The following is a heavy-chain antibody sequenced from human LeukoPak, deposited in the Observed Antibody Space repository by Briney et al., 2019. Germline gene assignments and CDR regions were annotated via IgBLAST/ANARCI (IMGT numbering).Heavy chain of an antibody. J-gene: IGHJ4*02. CDR3: ASGWYYDYVWGSYRHDY. D-gene: IGHD3-16*02. Sequence: SVKVSCKASGGTFSSYAIIWVRQAPGQGLEWMGRIIPILGIANYAQKFQGRVTITADKSTSTAYMELSSLRSEDTAVYYCASGWYYDYVWGSYRHDYWGQGTLVTVSS. V-gene: IGHV1-69*04. CDR2: IIPILGIA. CDR1: GGTFSSYA.